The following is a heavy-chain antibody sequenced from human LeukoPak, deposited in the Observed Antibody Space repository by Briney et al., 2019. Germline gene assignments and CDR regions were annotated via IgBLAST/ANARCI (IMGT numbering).Heavy chain of an antibody. CDR3: AKDSSGWL. D-gene: IGHD6-19*01. CDR2: VSSGGDT. CDR1: GFTVSSNY. V-gene: IGHV3-53*01. J-gene: IGHJ4*02. Sequence: GGSLGLSCAASGFTVSSNYMNWVRQAPGKGLEWVSVVSSGGDTYYADSVRGRFVISRDHSKNTLYLQMNGLRAEDTAVYYCAKDSSGWLWGQGTLVTVSS.